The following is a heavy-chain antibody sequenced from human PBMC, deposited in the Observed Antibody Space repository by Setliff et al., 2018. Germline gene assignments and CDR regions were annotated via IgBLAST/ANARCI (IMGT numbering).Heavy chain of an antibody. CDR1: GITFRTYS. CDR2: ISSDSRTI. V-gene: IGHV3-48*04. CDR3: ARFVVVPAEHFDY. Sequence: GGSLRLSCAASGITFRTYSLNWVRQAPGRGLEWISFISSDSRTIYYADSVKGRFTISRDNAKNSLYLQMNSLRAEDTAVYYCARFVVVPAEHFDYWGQGTLVTVSS. J-gene: IGHJ4*02. D-gene: IGHD2-2*01.